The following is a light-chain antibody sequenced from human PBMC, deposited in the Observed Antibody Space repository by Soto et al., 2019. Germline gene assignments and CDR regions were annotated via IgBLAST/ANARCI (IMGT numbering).Light chain of an antibody. CDR2: RAS. Sequence: EIVLTQSPGTLSLSPGERATLSCRASQSVSSSYLAWYQQKPGQAPRLLIYRASTMATGIPARFSGSGSGTEFTLTISSLQSEDFAVYYCQQYHDWPPYTFGQGTKVDTK. V-gene: IGKV3-15*01. J-gene: IGKJ2*01. CDR1: QSVSSSY. CDR3: QQYHDWPPYT.